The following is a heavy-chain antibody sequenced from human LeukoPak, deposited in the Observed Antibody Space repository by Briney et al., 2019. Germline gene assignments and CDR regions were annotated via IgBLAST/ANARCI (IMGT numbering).Heavy chain of an antibody. J-gene: IGHJ6*02. V-gene: IGHV4-30-2*01. D-gene: IGHD4-17*01. Sequence: SETLSLTCAVSGGSISSGGYSWSWIRQPPGKGLEWIGYIYHSGSTYYNPSLKSRVTISVDTSKNQFSLKLSSVTAADTAVYYCARGPYGDYEFYYGMNVWGQGTTVTVSS. CDR1: GGSISSGGYS. CDR3: ARGPYGDYEFYYGMNV. CDR2: IYHSGST.